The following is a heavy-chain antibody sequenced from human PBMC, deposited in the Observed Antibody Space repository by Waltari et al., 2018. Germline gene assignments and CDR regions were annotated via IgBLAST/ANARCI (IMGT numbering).Heavy chain of an antibody. D-gene: IGHD3-16*01. CDR3: ARGGRLGLDY. CDR1: GSTVSSNY. V-gene: IGHV3-53*01. J-gene: IGHJ4*02. CDR2: IYSGGST. Sequence: EVQMVESGGGVIQPEGSLRLSCAASGSTVSSNYMTWVRQAPGKGLEWVSVIYSGGSTYYADSVKGRFTISRDNSKNTLYLQMNSLRAEDTAVYYCARGGRLGLDYWGQGTLVTVSS.